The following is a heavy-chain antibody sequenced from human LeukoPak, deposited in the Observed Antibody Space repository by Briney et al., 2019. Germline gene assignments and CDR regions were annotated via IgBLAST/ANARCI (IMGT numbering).Heavy chain of an antibody. V-gene: IGHV1-2*02. D-gene: IGHD3-10*01. CDR3: ARAVAFGSGSCPGY. J-gene: IGHJ4*02. Sequence: ASVKVSCKTSGYIFSDYYLHWVRQAPGQGLEWMGWINPHSGVTKYAQKFQGRVTVTRDTSISSASMEASSLRSADTAVYYCARAVAFGSGSCPGYWGQGTLVTVSS. CDR1: GYIFSDYY. CDR2: INPHSGVT.